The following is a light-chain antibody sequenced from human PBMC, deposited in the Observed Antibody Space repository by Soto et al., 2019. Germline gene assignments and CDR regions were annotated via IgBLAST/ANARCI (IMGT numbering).Light chain of an antibody. CDR1: QSVISSF. V-gene: IGKV3-20*01. CDR3: HEYGTSRT. Sequence: EILLTQSPGPLSLSPGERPTLSCRASQSVISSFLAWYQQRPGQAPRLLIYAASNTAPGIPDRFSGSGSGTDFTLTISRLEPEDFAVYYCHEYGTSRTFGQGTKVDIK. CDR2: AAS. J-gene: IGKJ1*01.